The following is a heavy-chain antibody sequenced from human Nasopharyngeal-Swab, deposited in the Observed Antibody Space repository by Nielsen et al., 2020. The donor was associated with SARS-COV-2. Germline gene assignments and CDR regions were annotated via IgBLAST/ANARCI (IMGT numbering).Heavy chain of an antibody. J-gene: IGHJ6*03. CDR3: ARVNRFPYYYYYMDV. Sequence: GGSLRLSCAASGFTFSSYSMNWVRQAPGKGLEWVSYISSSSSTIYYADSVKGRFTISRDNAKNSLYLQMNSLRAEDTAVYYCARVNRFPYYYYYMDVWGKGTTVTVSS. CDR1: GFTFSSYS. D-gene: IGHD2-21*01. CDR2: ISSSSSTI. V-gene: IGHV3-48*04.